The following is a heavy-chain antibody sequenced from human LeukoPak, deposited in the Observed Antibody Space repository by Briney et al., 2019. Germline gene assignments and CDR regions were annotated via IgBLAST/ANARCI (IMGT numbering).Heavy chain of an antibody. Sequence: GESLKISCKGSGYXFTXXXIXXXXXXPXKXXEXXGRIDPSDSYTNYSPSFQGHVTISADKSISTAYLQWSSLKASDTAMYYCARLGIGGDCCPDYWGQGTLVTVSS. D-gene: IGHD2-21*02. CDR3: ARLGIGGDCCPDY. J-gene: IGHJ4*02. V-gene: IGHV5-10-1*01. CDR2: IDPSDSYT. CDR1: GYXFTXXX.